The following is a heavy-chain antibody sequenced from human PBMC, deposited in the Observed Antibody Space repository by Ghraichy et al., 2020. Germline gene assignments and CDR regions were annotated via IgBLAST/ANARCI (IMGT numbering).Heavy chain of an antibody. CDR2: INVANGNT. D-gene: IGHD1-7*01. V-gene: IGHV1-3*01. CDR1: GYTFTTYA. Sequence: ASVKVSCKASGYTFTTYAMHWVRQAPGHRLEWMGWINVANGNTKYSQKFQGRVTLTSDTSVSTAYMDLSSLRFEDTAVYYCARVQGSVTGTAEDYWGQGTLVTVSS. J-gene: IGHJ4*02. CDR3: ARVQGSVTGTAEDY.